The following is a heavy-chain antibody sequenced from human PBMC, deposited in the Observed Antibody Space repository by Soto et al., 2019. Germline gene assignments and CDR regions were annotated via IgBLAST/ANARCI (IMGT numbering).Heavy chain of an antibody. CDR1: GGSISSSSYY. CDR3: ARPGGLESLTRPNYFED. D-gene: IGHD1-1*01. Sequence: SETLSLTCTVSGGSISSSSYYWGWIRQPPGKGLEWIGSIYYSGSTYYNPSLKSRVTISVDTSKNQFSLKLSSVTAADTAVYYCARPGGLESLTRPNYFEDCGQGTLLTLSS. CDR2: IYYSGST. V-gene: IGHV4-39*01. J-gene: IGHJ4*02.